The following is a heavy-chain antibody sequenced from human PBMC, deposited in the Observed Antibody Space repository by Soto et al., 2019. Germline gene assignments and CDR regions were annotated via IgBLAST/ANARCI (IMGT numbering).Heavy chain of an antibody. D-gene: IGHD1-1*01. CDR1: GYTFTGYY. CDR2: INPNSGGT. V-gene: IGHV1-2*04. Sequence: GASVKVSCEACGYTFTGYYMHWVRQAPGQGLEWMGWINPNSGGTNYAQKFQGWVTMTRDTSISTAYMELSRLRSDDTAVYYCARGHWNDDNWFDPWGQGTLVTVSS. CDR3: ARGHWNDDNWFDP. J-gene: IGHJ5*02.